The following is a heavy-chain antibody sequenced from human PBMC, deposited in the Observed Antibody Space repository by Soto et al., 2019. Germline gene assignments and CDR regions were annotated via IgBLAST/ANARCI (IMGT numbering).Heavy chain of an antibody. CDR1: GYTFTSYG. D-gene: IGHD1-26*01. V-gene: IGHV1-18*01. J-gene: IGHJ5*02. CDR2: ISAYNGNT. CDR3: ARVVGALGHRFDP. Sequence: QVQLEQSGAEVKKPGASVKVSCKASGYTFTSYGISWVRQAPGQGLEWMGRISAYNGNTNYAQKPQGRVTMTTDTSTSTASMELRSLRSDDTVVYYCARVVGALGHRFDPWGQGTLVTVSS.